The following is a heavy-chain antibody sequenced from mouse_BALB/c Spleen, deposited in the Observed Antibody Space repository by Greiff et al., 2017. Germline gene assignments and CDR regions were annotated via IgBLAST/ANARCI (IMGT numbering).Heavy chain of an antibody. J-gene: IGHJ2*01. Sequence: EVQLQESGTVLARPGASVKMSCKASGYTFTSYWMHWVKQRPGQGLEWIGAIYPGNSDTSYNQKFKGKAKLTAVTSTSTAYMELSSLTNEDSAVYYCTRKYGNHYFDYWGQGTTLTVSS. D-gene: IGHD2-10*02. CDR3: TRKYGNHYFDY. V-gene: IGHV1-5*01. CDR1: GYTFTSYW. CDR2: IYPGNSDT.